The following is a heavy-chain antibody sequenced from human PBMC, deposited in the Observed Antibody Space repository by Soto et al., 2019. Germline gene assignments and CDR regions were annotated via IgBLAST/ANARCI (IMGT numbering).Heavy chain of an antibody. D-gene: IGHD3-3*01. CDR1: GFTFSSYW. CDR2: IKQDGSEK. Sequence: PGGSLRLSCAASGFTFSSYWMSWVRQAPGKXLEWVANIKQDGSEKYYVDSVKGRFTISRDNAKNSLYLQMNSLRAEDTAVYYCARDQEGPYYDFWSGYYWFDPWGQRTLVTVSS. J-gene: IGHJ5*02. V-gene: IGHV3-7*01. CDR3: ARDQEGPYYDFWSGYYWFDP.